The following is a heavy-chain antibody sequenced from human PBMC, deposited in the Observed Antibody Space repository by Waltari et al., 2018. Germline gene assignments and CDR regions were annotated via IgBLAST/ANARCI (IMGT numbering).Heavy chain of an antibody. Sequence: QVQLQQWGAGLLKPSETLSLTCAVYGGSFSGYYWSWIRQPPGKGLEWIGEINHSGSTNYNPSLKGRVTISVDTSKNQFSLKLSSVTAADTAVYYCARAWTYSYGYLHNWFDPWGQGTLVTVSS. CDR3: ARAWTYSYGYLHNWFDP. V-gene: IGHV4-34*01. J-gene: IGHJ5*02. CDR1: GGSFSGYY. D-gene: IGHD5-18*01. CDR2: INHSGST.